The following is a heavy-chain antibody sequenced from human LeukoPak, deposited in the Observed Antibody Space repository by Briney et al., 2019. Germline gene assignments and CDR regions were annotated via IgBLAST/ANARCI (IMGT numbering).Heavy chain of an antibody. Sequence: GGSLRLSCTVSDFTLSGHYMDWVRQAPGKGLEWVGRIRNKANSGTTVYAASVKGRFTISRDDSNNSLYLQLNSLKTEDSAVYYCARSYGDMTYFDYWGQGTLVTVSS. CDR1: DFTLSGHY. V-gene: IGHV3-72*01. D-gene: IGHD4-17*01. CDR3: ARSYGDMTYFDY. CDR2: IRNKANSGTT. J-gene: IGHJ4*02.